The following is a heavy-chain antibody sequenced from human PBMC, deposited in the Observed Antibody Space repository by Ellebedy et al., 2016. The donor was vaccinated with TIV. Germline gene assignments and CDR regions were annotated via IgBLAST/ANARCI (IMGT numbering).Heavy chain of an antibody. V-gene: IGHV3-48*04. D-gene: IGHD3-3*01. CDR1: GFTFSSYS. J-gene: IGHJ5*02. CDR2: ISSSSSTI. CDR3: VGFGVFNL. Sequence: PGGSLRLSCAASGFTFSSYSMNWVRQAPGKGLEWVSYISSSSSTIYYADSVKGRFTISRDNAKNSLYLQMNSLRVDDSAVYYCVGFGVFNLWGQGAPVTVSS.